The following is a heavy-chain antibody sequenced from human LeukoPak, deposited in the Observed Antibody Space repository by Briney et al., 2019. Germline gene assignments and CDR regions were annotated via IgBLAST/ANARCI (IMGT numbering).Heavy chain of an antibody. CDR3: ARHNYGDSEDWYFDL. Sequence: GESLKISCKGFGYSFTSYWIGWVRQMPGKGLEWMGIIYSPSFQGQVTISADKSISTAYLQWSSLKASDTAMYYCARHNYGDSEDWYFDLWGRGTLVTVSS. D-gene: IGHD4-17*01. CDR1: GYSFTSYW. J-gene: IGHJ2*01. V-gene: IGHV5-51*01. CDR2: IY.